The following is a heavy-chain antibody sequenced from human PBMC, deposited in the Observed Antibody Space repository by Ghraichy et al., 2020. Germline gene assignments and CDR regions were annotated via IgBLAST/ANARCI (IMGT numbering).Heavy chain of an antibody. V-gene: IGHV3-43*01. CDR2: ISFDGGST. J-gene: IGHJ4*02. CDR1: GFTFNEDT. CDR3: ARDSSGYYYVKGGYYFYY. D-gene: IGHD3-22*01. Sequence: GGSLRLSCAASGFTFNEDTMHWVRHAPGKGLEWVSLISFDGGSTYYADSVKGRFTISRDNSKNSLYLQMNSLRTEDTALYYCARDSSGYYYVKGGYYFYYWCTCILVIVSP.